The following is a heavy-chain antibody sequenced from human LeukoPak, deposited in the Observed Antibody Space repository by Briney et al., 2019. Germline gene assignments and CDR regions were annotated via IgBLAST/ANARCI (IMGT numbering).Heavy chain of an antibody. CDR3: ARGPYELRFLEWSPPTDY. V-gene: IGHV3-66*02. J-gene: IGHJ4*02. D-gene: IGHD3-3*01. CDR2: IYSGADT. CDR1: GLPVSSNY. Sequence: GGSLRLSCAASGLPVSSNYMSWVRHAPGKGLEWVSVIYSGADTYYAESVKGRFTISRDNSKNTLYLQMNSLRAEDTAVYYCARGPYELRFLEWSPPTDYWGQGTLVTVSS.